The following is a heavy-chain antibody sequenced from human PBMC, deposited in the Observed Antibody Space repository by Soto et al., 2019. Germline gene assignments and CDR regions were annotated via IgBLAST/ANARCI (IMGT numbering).Heavy chain of an antibody. J-gene: IGHJ4*02. Sequence: QLQLQESGPGLVKPSETLSLTCTVSGGSISSSSYYWGWIRQPPGKGLEWIGSIYYSGSTYYNPSLKSRVTISVDTSKNQFSLKLSSVTAADTAVYYCARLRGRGVPYYWGQGTLVTVSS. CDR1: GGSISSSSYY. CDR3: ARLRGRGVPYY. V-gene: IGHV4-39*01. D-gene: IGHD3-10*01. CDR2: IYYSGST.